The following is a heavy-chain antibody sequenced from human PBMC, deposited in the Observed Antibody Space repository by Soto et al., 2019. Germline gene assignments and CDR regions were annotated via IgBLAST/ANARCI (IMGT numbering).Heavy chain of an antibody. J-gene: IGHJ6*02. CDR1: GFTFSDYY. V-gene: IGHV3-11*01. CDR3: ARDPPYDFHRGGMDV. CDR2: ISSSGSTI. D-gene: IGHD3-3*01. Sequence: GGSLRLSCAASGFTFSDYYMSWIRQAPGKGLEWVSYISSSGSTIYYADSVKGRFTISRDNAKNSLYLQMNSLRAEDTAAYYCARDPPYDFHRGGMDVWGQGTTVTVSS.